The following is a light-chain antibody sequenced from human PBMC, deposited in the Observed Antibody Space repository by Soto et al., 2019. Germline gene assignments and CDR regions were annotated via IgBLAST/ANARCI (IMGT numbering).Light chain of an antibody. CDR2: GAF. J-gene: IGKJ4*01. Sequence: EIVMTQSPATLSVSPGETATLSCRASQSVTYNLAWYQQKPGQGPRLLIYGAFTRATGIPARFSGSGSVTEFTLTISSLQSEDFAVYYWQQYKNWPPLTFGGGTKVEIK. CDR3: QQYKNWPPLT. V-gene: IGKV3-15*01. CDR1: QSVTYN.